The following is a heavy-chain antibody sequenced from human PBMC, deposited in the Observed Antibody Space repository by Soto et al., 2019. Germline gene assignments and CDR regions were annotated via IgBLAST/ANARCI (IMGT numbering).Heavy chain of an antibody. J-gene: IGHJ4*02. V-gene: IGHV4-59*04. CDR1: GRSMSSNY. Sequence: PSETLSLTCSVSGRSMSSNYWSWIRQSPDRGLEWLGYVFYGGTDYNPSLEGRITMSVETSKSQFSLKLTSVSAVDTAVYYCASYRGAFYLEHWGQGILVTVSS. CDR3: ASYRGAFYLEH. D-gene: IGHD1-26*01. CDR2: VFYGGT.